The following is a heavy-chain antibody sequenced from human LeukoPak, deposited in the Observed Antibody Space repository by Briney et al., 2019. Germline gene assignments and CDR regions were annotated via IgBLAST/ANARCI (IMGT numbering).Heavy chain of an antibody. CDR3: ALVSSSWYTHGY. J-gene: IGHJ4*02. CDR2: ISSSGSTI. Sequence: PGGALRLSCAGSGLTFSSYEMNWVGQAPGKGLEGVSYISSSGSTIYYADSVKGRFTISRDNAKNSLYLQMNSLRAEDTAVYYCALVSSSWYTHGYWGQGTLVTVSS. D-gene: IGHD6-13*01. CDR1: GLTFSSYE. V-gene: IGHV3-48*03.